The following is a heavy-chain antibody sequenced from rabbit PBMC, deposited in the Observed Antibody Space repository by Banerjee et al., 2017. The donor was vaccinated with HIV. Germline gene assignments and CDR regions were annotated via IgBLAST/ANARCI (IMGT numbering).Heavy chain of an antibody. D-gene: IGHD7-1*01. Sequence: QSLEESGGGLVKPGGTLTLTCTASGSDISSYSIGWVRQAPGKGLEWIADIYPGDGSTDYARWAKGRFTISKTSSTTVTLQMTSLTAADTATYFCARDSYSGGTYGGGFDPWGPGTLVTVS. CDR2: IYPGDGST. CDR3: ARDSYSGGTYGGGFDP. J-gene: IGHJ2*01. CDR1: GSDISSYS. V-gene: IGHV1S40*01.